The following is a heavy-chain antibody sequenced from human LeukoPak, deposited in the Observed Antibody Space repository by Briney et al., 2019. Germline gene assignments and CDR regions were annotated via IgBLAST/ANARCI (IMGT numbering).Heavy chain of an antibody. Sequence: GASVKVSCKASGYIFTNYDISWVRQAPGQGLEWMGWISPYNGNIDYAQSLQGRVTITTDTSTSTAYMELRSLRSDDTAVYYCARAGAYNYMDVWGKGTTVTVSS. D-gene: IGHD2-21*01. J-gene: IGHJ6*03. V-gene: IGHV1-18*04. CDR3: ARAGAYNYMDV. CDR2: ISPYNGNI. CDR1: GYIFTNYD.